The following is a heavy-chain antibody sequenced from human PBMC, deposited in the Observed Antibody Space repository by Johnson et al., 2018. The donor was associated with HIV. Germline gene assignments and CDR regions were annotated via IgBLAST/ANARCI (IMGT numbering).Heavy chain of an antibody. Sequence: VQLVESGGGVVQPGRSLRLSCAASGFTVSSNFMGWVRQAPGKGLEWVSSIYTGGSTYYADSVKGRFTISKDNSKNTVYLQMNSLRTEDNAVYYCAKGGVAGAKGAFDIWGQGTMVTVSS. V-gene: IGHV3-66*02. CDR1: GFTVSSNF. CDR3: AKGGVAGAKGAFDI. D-gene: IGHD6-19*01. J-gene: IGHJ3*02. CDR2: IYTGGST.